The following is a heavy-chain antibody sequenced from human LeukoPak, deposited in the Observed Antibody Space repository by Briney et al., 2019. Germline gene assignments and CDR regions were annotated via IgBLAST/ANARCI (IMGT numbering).Heavy chain of an antibody. Sequence: SETLSLTCTVSGGSSSSSRYYWGWTRQPPRKGLESIGSIYYSGSTYYNPSLKSRVTISVDTSKNQFSLKLSSVTAADTAVYYCARHPYQLLWLSWFDPWGQGTLVTVSS. CDR2: IYYSGST. CDR3: ARHPYQLLWLSWFDP. V-gene: IGHV4-39*01. J-gene: IGHJ5*02. CDR1: GGSSSSSRYY. D-gene: IGHD2-2*01.